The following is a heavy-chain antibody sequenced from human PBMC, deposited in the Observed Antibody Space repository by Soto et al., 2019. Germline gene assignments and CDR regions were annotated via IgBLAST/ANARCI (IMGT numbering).Heavy chain of an antibody. CDR3: AKGRQYCSGGSCYPDYFDY. V-gene: IGHV3-23*01. Sequence: EVQLLESGGGLVQPGGSLRLSCAASGFTFSSYAMSWVRQAPGKGLEWVSAISGSGGSTYYADSVKGRVTISRDNSKNTRYLQMNSLRAEDTAVYYCAKGRQYCSGGSCYPDYFDYWGQGTLVTVSS. CDR2: ISGSGGST. J-gene: IGHJ4*02. D-gene: IGHD2-15*01. CDR1: GFTFSSYA.